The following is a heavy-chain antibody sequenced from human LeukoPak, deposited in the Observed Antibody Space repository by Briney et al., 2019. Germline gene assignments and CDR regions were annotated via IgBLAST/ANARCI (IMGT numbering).Heavy chain of an antibody. CDR2: ISSSSSYI. D-gene: IGHD3-10*01. V-gene: IGHV3-21*01. Sequence: GGSLRLSCAASGFTFSSYAMSWVRQAPGKGLEWVSSISSSSSYIYYADSVKGRFTISRDNAKNSLYLQMNSLRAEDTAVYYCASTPLGGSTMVRGVIWGQGTLVTVSS. J-gene: IGHJ4*02. CDR3: ASTPLGGSTMVRGVI. CDR1: GFTFSSYA.